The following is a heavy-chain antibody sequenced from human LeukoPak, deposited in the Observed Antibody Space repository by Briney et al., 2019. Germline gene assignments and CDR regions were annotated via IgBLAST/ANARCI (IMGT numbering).Heavy chain of an antibody. CDR2: IYYSGST. D-gene: IGHD5-24*01. V-gene: IGHV4-59*01. CDR3: ARGRSRDRYNYDY. J-gene: IGHJ4*02. Sequence: AETLSLTCTVSGGSISTYYWSWIRQPPGKGLEWIGYIYYSGSTNYTPSLKSRVTISIDTSKNQFSLNLSSVTAADTAVYYCARGRSRDRYNYDYWGQGTSVTASS. CDR1: GGSISTYY.